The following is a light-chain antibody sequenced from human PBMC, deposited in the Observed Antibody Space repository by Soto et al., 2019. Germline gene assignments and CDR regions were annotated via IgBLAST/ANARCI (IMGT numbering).Light chain of an antibody. J-gene: IGLJ1*01. Sequence: QSVLTQPPSVSGAPGQRVTISCAGSSSDVGGYDYVSWYQQHPGKAPKLLIYDVSNRPSGVSTRFSGSKSGNTASLTISGLQAEDEGDYYCTSYTARRLYVFGSGTKVTVL. V-gene: IGLV2-14*03. CDR2: DVS. CDR1: SSDVGGYDY. CDR3: TSYTARRLYV.